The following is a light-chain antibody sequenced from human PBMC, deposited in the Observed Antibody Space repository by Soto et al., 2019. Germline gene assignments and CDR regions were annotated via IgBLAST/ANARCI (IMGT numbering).Light chain of an antibody. V-gene: IGKV3-20*01. CDR3: QHYDTSPIT. J-gene: IGKJ5*01. Sequence: EIVLTQSPGTLSLSPGERATLSCRASQSVSGSRLAWYQQKPGQAPRLLIYGASNRATGIPDRFSGGGSGTDFTLTISRLAPEDFALYYCQHYDTSPITFGQGTRLEN. CDR1: QSVSGSR. CDR2: GAS.